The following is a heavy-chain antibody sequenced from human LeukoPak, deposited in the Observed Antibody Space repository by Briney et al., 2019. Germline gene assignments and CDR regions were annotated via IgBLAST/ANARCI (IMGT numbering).Heavy chain of an antibody. CDR2: ISYDGSNK. CDR1: GFTFSSYG. D-gene: IGHD3-10*01. J-gene: IGHJ5*02. V-gene: IGHV3-30*18. Sequence: PGGSLRLSCAASGFTFSSYGMHWVRQAPGKGLEGVAVISYDGSNKYYADSVKGRFTISRDNSKNTLYLQMNSLRAEDTAVYYCAKDPGGFTMVRGFDPWGQGTLVTVSS. CDR3: AKDPGGFTMVRGFDP.